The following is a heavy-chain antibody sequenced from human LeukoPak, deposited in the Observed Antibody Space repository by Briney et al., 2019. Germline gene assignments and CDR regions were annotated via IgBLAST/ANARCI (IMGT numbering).Heavy chain of an antibody. D-gene: IGHD3-22*01. V-gene: IGHV1-58*02. CDR2: IVVGSGNT. CDR3: AAKYYYDSSGYVDY. Sequence: ASVKVSCKASGFTFTSSAMQWVRQARGQRLEWIGWIVVGSGNTNYAQKFQEGVTITRDMSTSTAYMELSSLRSEDTAVYYCAAKYYYDSSGYVDYWGQGTLVTVSS. J-gene: IGHJ4*02. CDR1: GFTFTSSA.